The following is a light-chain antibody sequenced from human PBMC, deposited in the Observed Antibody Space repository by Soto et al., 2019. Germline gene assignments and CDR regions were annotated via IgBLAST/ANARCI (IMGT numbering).Light chain of an antibody. CDR1: SSDVGRYNY. Sequence: QSVLTQPASVSGSPGQSITISCTGTSSDVGRYNYVSWYQQYPGKAPYLMIYEVRNRPSGVSDRFSGSKSGNTASLTISGLQAEDEADYYCTSYTSSSTYVFGTGTKVTVL. J-gene: IGLJ1*01. CDR3: TSYTSSSTYV. V-gene: IGLV2-14*01. CDR2: EVR.